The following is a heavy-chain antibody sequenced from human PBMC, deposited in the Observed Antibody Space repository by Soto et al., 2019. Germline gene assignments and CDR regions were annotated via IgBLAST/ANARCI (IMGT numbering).Heavy chain of an antibody. CDR2: ISAYNGNT. D-gene: IGHD6-19*01. J-gene: IGHJ4*02. CDR1: GYTFTSYG. V-gene: IGHV1-18*01. Sequence: SMKVSCKASGYTFTSYGISWVRQAPGQGLEWMGWISAYNGNTNYAQKLQGRVTMTTDTSTSTAYMELRSLRSDDTAVYYCARVAAVAGTGYYWGQGTLVTVSS. CDR3: ARVAAVAGTGYY.